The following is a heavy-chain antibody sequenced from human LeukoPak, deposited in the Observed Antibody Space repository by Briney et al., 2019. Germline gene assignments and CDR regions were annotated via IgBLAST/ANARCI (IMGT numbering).Heavy chain of an antibody. Sequence: GGSLRLSCAASGFTFSSYGMSWVRQAPGKGLEWVAVISYDGSNKYYADSVKGRFTISRDNSKNTLYLQMNSLRAEDTAVYYCARDRVGATDYFDYWGQGTLVTVSS. CDR2: ISYDGSNK. D-gene: IGHD1-26*01. CDR3: ARDRVGATDYFDY. J-gene: IGHJ4*02. CDR1: GFTFSSYG. V-gene: IGHV3-30-3*01.